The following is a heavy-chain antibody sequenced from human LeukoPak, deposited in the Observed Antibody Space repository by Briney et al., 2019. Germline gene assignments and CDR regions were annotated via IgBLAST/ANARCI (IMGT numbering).Heavy chain of an antibody. CDR3: ARTDYSNYSGYYYYYYMDV. CDR1: GGTFGSYA. CDR2: IIPIFGTA. D-gene: IGHD4-11*01. Sequence: ASVKVSCKASGGTFGSYAISWVRQAPGQGLEWMGGIIPIFGTANYAQKFQGRVTITADESTSTAYMELSSLRSEDTAVYYCARTDYSNYSGYYYYYYMDVWGKGTTVTVSS. J-gene: IGHJ6*03. V-gene: IGHV1-69*13.